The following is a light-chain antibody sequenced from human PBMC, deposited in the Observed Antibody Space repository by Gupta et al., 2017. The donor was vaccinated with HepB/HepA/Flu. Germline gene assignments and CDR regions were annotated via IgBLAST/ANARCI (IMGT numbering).Light chain of an antibody. CDR1: QSIYTW. J-gene: IGKJ1*01. CDR2: MVS. Sequence: DILMTQSPSTLSASVGDRVTITCRASQSIYTWLAWYQQKPGKAPKILIYMVSSLKSGVPSRFSGSASGTEVTLTISSLQPDESATYYCQQYNSYPWTFGQGTKVEIK. CDR3: QQYNSYPWT. V-gene: IGKV1-5*03.